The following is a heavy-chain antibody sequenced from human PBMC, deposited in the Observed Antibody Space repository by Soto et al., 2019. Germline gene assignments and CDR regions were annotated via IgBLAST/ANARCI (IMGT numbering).Heavy chain of an antibody. V-gene: IGHV4-4*07. Sequence: SEAQSLTCPVSGGSISGHAWSWVRQPAWMGLEWIGHIYPSGSTCYNPSLKSRVTISVDRSKNQFSLKLSSVTAADTAVYYCAGSYSSSWYWPIYFDYWGQGTLVTVSS. D-gene: IGHD6-13*01. CDR2: IYPSGST. CDR1: GGSISGHA. J-gene: IGHJ4*02. CDR3: AGSYSSSWYWPIYFDY.